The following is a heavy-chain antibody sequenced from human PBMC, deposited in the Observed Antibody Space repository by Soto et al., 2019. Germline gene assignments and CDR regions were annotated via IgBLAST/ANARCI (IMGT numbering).Heavy chain of an antibody. CDR2: ISYDGSNK. Sequence: QVQLVESGGGVVQPGRSPRLSCAASGFTFSSYGMHWVRQAPGKGLEWVAVISYDGSNKYYADSVKGRFTISRDNSKNTLYLQMNSLRAEDTAVYYCAKDGITMVRGYGMDVWGQGTTVTVSS. CDR3: AKDGITMVRGYGMDV. J-gene: IGHJ6*02. V-gene: IGHV3-30*18. D-gene: IGHD3-10*01. CDR1: GFTFSSYG.